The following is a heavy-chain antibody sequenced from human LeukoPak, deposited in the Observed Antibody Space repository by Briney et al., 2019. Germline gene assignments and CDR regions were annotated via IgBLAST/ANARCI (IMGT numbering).Heavy chain of an antibody. CDR3: ARESRYDNILDY. V-gene: IGHV4-34*01. CDR2: INHSGST. J-gene: IGHJ4*02. Sequence: PSETLSLTCAVYGGSFSVYYWSWIRQPPGKGLEWIGEINHSGSTNYNPSLKSRVTISVDTSKNQFSLKLSSVTAADTAVYYCARESRYDNILDYWGQGTLVTVSS. CDR1: GGSFSVYY. D-gene: IGHD3-22*01.